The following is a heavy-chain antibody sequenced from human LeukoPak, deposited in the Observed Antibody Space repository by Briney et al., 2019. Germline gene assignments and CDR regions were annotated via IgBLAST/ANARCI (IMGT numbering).Heavy chain of an antibody. CDR1: GGTFTIYA. D-gene: IGHD2-15*01. V-gene: IGHV1-69*05. Sequence: SVTVSFKASGGTFTIYAISWGRQAPGQGMEWMGGIIPIFGRANYAKKFQGRGTITTDESTSTAYMQLSSLRSEDTAVYFCARSFGPHPTLYSFDYGGQGTLVTVSP. CDR3: ARSFGPHPTLYSFDY. J-gene: IGHJ4*02. CDR2: IIPIFGRA.